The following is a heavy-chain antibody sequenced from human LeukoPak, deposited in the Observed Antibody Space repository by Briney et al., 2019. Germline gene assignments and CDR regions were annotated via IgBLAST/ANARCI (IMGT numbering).Heavy chain of an antibody. CDR1: GFKLDDHE. Sequence: GGSLRLSCAASGFKLDDHEMSSVRQARGKGLEWVAGVTSGGGRTGSVPSVRRHFASSRDNTNKSLSLQMDSLRPEDPSLYYCVRDPVCSSTPICSFEDRFDPCGEGTLVTVSP. CDR3: VRDPVCSSTPICSFEDRFDP. D-gene: IGHD2-2*01. J-gene: IGHJ5*02. V-gene: IGHV3-20*04. CDR2: VTSGGGRT.